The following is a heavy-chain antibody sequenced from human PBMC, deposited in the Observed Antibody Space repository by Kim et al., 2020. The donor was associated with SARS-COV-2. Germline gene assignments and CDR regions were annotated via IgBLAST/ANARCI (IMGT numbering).Heavy chain of an antibody. J-gene: IGHJ5*02. D-gene: IGHD2-2*01. CDR3: ARHVGTGIVVVPAAMLGGNWFDP. CDR1: GGSISSSSYY. Sequence: SETLSLTCTVSGGSISSSSYYWGWIRQPPGKGLEWIGSIYYSGSTYYNPSLKSRVTISVDTSKNQFSLKLSSVTAADTAVYYCARHVGTGIVVVPAAMLGGNWFDPWGQGTLVTVSS. V-gene: IGHV4-39*01. CDR2: IYYSGST.